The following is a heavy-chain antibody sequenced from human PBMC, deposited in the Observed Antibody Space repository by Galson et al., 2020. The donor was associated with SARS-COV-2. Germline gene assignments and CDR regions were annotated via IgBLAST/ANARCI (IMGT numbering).Heavy chain of an antibody. CDR3: ARVAGPGGYYDSNGYVY. J-gene: IGHJ4*02. Sequence: ASVKVSCKASGYTFTGYYMHWVRQAPGQGLEWMGWNNPNSGGTNYAQKFQGRVTMTRDTSISTAYMELSRLRSDDTAVYYCARVAGPGGYYDSNGYVYWGQGTLVTVSS. D-gene: IGHD3-22*01. V-gene: IGHV1-2*02. CDR2: NNPNSGGT. CDR1: GYTFTGYY.